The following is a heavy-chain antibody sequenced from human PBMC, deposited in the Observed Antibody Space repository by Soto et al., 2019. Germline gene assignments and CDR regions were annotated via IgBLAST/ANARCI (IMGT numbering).Heavy chain of an antibody. CDR3: ANCPYCTGGSTLSIAAAHDKGV. CDR1: GFAFSTNA. CDR2: IGASGATT. V-gene: IGHV3-23*01. J-gene: IGHJ6*02. Sequence: EVQLLESGGGLVQPGGSLRLSCAASGFAFSTNAMMWVRLAPGKGLEWVSAIGASGATTLNAEPVKGRFTISRDNSKNTLYLQMNSLTAEDTAVYFCANCPYCTGGSTLSIAAAHDKGVWGQGTTVSVSS. D-gene: IGHD2-8*02.